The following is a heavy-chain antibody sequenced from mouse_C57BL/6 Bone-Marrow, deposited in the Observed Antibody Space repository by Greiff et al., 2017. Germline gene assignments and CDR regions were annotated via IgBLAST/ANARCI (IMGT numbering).Heavy chain of an antibody. Sequence: VKLVESGGGLVQPGGSLKLSCAASGFTFSDYYMYWVRQTPEKSLEWVAYISNGGGSTYYPATVKGRFTISRDNAKNTLYLQMRRLKAEDTAMYYCARHDFYAMDYWGQGTSVTVSS. CDR2: ISNGGGST. J-gene: IGHJ4*01. CDR1: GFTFSDYY. V-gene: IGHV5-12*01. CDR3: ARHDFYAMDY.